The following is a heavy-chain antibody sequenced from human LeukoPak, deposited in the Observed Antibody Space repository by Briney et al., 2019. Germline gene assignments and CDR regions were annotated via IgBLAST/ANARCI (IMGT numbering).Heavy chain of an antibody. CDR1: GFIVSSNY. CDR3: ARGLESCSSGSCFKD. Sequence: GGSLRLSCAASGFIVSSNYMSWVRQAPGKGLEWVSLIYSSGSTYYTASVKGRFTISRDRSKNTLYLQMNSLRAEGAALYYCARGLESCSSGSCFKDWGQGTLVTVSS. V-gene: IGHV3-53*01. D-gene: IGHD2-15*01. CDR2: IYSSGST. J-gene: IGHJ4*02.